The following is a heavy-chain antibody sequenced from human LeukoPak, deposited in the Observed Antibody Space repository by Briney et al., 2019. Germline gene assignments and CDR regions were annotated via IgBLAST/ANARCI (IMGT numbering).Heavy chain of an antibody. D-gene: IGHD3-9*01. CDR1: GFTFSSYG. CDR3: AKDCYILTGYYPTSYFDY. Sequence: GGSLRLSRAASGFTFSSYGMHWVRQAPGKGLEWVAVISNDGNNKYYADSVKGRFTISRDNSKNTLYLQMNSLRAEDTAVYFCAKDCYILTGYYPTSYFDYWGQGTLVTVSS. J-gene: IGHJ4*02. CDR2: ISNDGNNK. V-gene: IGHV3-30*18.